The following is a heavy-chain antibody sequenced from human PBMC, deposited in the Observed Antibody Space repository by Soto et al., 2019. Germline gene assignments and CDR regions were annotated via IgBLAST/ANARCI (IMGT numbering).Heavy chain of an antibody. CDR2: ISYDGSNK. CDR1: GFNFSSYG. CDR3: AKELVGDDAFDI. V-gene: IGHV3-30*18. J-gene: IGHJ3*02. Sequence: QVQLVESGGGVVQPGRSLRLACAVSGFNFSSYGLHWVRQAPGKGLEWVAVISYDGSNKYYADSVNGRFTISRDNSKNTLYLQMNSLRAEDTAVYYCAKELVGDDAFDIWGQGTMVTVSS. D-gene: IGHD2-2*01.